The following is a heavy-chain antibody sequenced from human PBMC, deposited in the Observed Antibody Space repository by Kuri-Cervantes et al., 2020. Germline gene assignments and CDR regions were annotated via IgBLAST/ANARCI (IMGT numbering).Heavy chain of an antibody. V-gene: IGHV4-61*01. CDR1: GVSVSTGTYY. D-gene: IGHD7-27*01. CDR2: VYHSGST. J-gene: IGHJ6*03. Sequence: GSLRLSCTVSGVSVSTGTYYWSWIRQPPGKGLEWIGYVYHSGSTIYNPSLKSRVTISVDTSKNQFSLKLRSVTAADTAVYYCARRTNWGSRGYYMDVWGKGPTVTVSS. CDR3: ARRTNWGSRGYYMDV.